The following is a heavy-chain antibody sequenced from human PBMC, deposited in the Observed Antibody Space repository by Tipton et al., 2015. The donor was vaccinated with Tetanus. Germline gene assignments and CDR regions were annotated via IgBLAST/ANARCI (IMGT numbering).Heavy chain of an antibody. CDR3: ARERSITGSTEFDP. J-gene: IGHJ5*02. Sequence: QCGAEVKKPGASVKVSCKASDYTFTNFGISWVRQAPGQGLEWMGWISAYNGNTNYAQKLQGRVTMTGNTAISTAYMELSGLTSDDTAVYYCARERSITGSTEFDPWGQGTLVTV. D-gene: IGHD1-7*01. CDR2: ISAYNGNT. V-gene: IGHV1-18*01. CDR1: DYTFTNFG.